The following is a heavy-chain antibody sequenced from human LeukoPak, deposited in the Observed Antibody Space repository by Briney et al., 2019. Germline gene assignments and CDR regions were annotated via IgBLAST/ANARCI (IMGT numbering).Heavy chain of an antibody. D-gene: IGHD4-17*01. V-gene: IGHV4-59*01. CDR3: ARDKGAHYGLDL. J-gene: IGHJ2*01. CDR2: IYFSGTT. CDR1: GGSISSYY. Sequence: SETLSLTCTVSGGSISSYYWSWIRQPPGKGLEWIGYIYFSGTTNYNPSLKSRVTISVDTSKNQFSLNLSSVTAADTAVYYCARDKGAHYGLDLWGRGTLVTVSS.